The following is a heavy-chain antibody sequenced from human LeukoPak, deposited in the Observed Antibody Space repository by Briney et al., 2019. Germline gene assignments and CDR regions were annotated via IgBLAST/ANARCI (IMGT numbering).Heavy chain of an antibody. J-gene: IGHJ2*01. CDR2: IYYSGST. CDR1: GGSIRSYF. Sequence: SETLSLTCTVSGGSIRSYFWSWIRQPPGKGLEWIGYIYYSGSTNYNPSHKSRVTISVDTSKNQFSLKLSSVTAADTAVYYCARGSDHYDSSGYRYFDLWGRGTLATVSS. CDR3: ARGSDHYDSSGYRYFDL. V-gene: IGHV4-59*01. D-gene: IGHD3-22*01.